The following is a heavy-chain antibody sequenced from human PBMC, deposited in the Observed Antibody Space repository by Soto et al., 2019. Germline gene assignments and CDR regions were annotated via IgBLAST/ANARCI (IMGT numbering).Heavy chain of an antibody. CDR3: ARGRPDYGDY. CDR2: MNPNSGNT. J-gene: IGHJ4*02. CDR1: GYTFTSYD. V-gene: IGHV1-8*01. Sequence: QVQLVQSGAEVEEPGASVEVTCMASGYTFTSYDINWVRQATGQGLEWMGWMNPNSGNTAYAQKFQGRVTMTRNTSISTAYMELSSLRSEDTAVYYCARGRPDYGDYWGQGTLVTVSS.